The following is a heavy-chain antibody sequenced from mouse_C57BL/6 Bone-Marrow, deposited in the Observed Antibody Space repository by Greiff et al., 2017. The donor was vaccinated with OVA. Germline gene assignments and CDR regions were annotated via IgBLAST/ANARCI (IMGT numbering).Heavy chain of an antibody. J-gene: IGHJ2*01. D-gene: IGHD1-1*01. CDR1: GFTFSSYA. CDR3: ARDPYYGSSSLYCDY. CDR2: ISDGGSYT. Sequence: DVMLVESGGGLVKPGGSLKLSCAASGFTFSSYAMSWVRQTPEKRLEWVATISDGGSYTYYPDNVKGRFTISRDNAKNNLYLQMSHLKSEDTAMYYCARDPYYGSSSLYCDYWGQGTTLTVSS. V-gene: IGHV5-4*01.